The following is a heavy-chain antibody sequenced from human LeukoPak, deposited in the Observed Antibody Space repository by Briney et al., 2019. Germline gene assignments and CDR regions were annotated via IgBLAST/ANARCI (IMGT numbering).Heavy chain of an antibody. CDR2: IYTSGST. V-gene: IGHV4-59*10. Sequence: SETLSLTCAVYGGSFSGYYWSWIRQPAGKGLEWIGRIYTSGSTNYNPSLKSRVTMSVDTSKNQFSLKLSSVTAADTAVYYCARGTYYYDSSGPGSYFDYWGQGTLVTVSS. J-gene: IGHJ4*02. D-gene: IGHD3-22*01. CDR1: GGSFSGYY. CDR3: ARGTYYYDSSGPGSYFDY.